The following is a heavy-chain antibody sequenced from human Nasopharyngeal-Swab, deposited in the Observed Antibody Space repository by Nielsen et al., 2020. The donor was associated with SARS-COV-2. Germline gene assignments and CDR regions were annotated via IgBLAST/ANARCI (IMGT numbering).Heavy chain of an antibody. CDR1: GFTFSSYA. D-gene: IGHD2-2*01. Sequence: GESLKISCAASGFTFSSYAMHWVRQAPGKGLEWVAVISYDGSNKYYADSVKGRFTISRDNSKNTLYLQMNSLRAEDTAVYYCARDIPAAIEKGFPSFLYLSYGMDVWGQGTTATVSS. CDR2: ISYDGSNK. CDR3: ARDIPAAIEKGFPSFLYLSYGMDV. V-gene: IGHV3-30-3*01. J-gene: IGHJ6*02.